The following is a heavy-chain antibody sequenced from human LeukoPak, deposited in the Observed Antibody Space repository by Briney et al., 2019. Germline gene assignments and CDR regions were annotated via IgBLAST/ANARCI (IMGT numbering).Heavy chain of an antibody. V-gene: IGHV1-18*04. Sequence: ASVKVSCKASGYTFTGYYMHWVRQAPGQGLEWMGWINPNSGNTNYAQKLQGRVTMTTDTSTSTAYMELRSLRSDDTAVYYCAREGQYSSSWHGDYWGQGTLVTVSS. CDR2: INPNSGNT. D-gene: IGHD6-13*01. CDR3: AREGQYSSSWHGDY. J-gene: IGHJ4*02. CDR1: GYTFTGYY.